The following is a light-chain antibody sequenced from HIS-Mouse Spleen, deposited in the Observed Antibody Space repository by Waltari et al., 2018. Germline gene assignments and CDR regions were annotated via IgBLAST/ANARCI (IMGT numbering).Light chain of an antibody. CDR2: DVS. J-gene: IGLJ3*02. CDR3: SSYTSSSTLV. V-gene: IGLV2-14*03. CDR1: SSDVGGYNY. Sequence: QSALTQPASVSGSPGQSITISCTGTSSDVGGYNYVSWYQQHPGKAPKRRIYDVSNRPSGVSNRCSGSKSGNTASLTISGLQAEDEADYYCSSYTSSSTLVFGGGTKLTVL.